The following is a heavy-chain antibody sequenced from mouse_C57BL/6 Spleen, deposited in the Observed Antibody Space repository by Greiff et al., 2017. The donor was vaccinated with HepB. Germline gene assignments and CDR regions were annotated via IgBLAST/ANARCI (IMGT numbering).Heavy chain of an antibody. CDR3: ARWGSGNYFDY. Sequence: EVKLVESGGDLVKPGGSLKLSCAASGFTFSSYGMSWVRQTPDKRLEWVATISSGGSYTYYPDSVKGRFTISRDNAKNTLYLQMSSLKSEDTAMYYCARWGSGNYFDYWGQGTTLTVSS. V-gene: IGHV5-6*02. CDR1: GFTFSSYG. D-gene: IGHD3-1*01. J-gene: IGHJ2*01. CDR2: ISSGGSYT.